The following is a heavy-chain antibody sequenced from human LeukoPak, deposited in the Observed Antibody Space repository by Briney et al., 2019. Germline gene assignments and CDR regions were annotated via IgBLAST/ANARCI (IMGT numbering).Heavy chain of an antibody. V-gene: IGHV1-18*01. D-gene: IGHD3-16*02. J-gene: IGHJ4*02. CDR3: ARHMVGLRLGELSPDY. CDR2: ISAYNGNT. Sequence: GAXVKVSCKASGYTFTSYGISWVRQAPGQGLEWMGWISAYNGNTNYAQKLQGRVTMTTDTSTSTAYMELRSLRSDDTAVYYCARHMVGLRLGELSPDYWGQGTLVTVSS. CDR1: GYTFTSYG.